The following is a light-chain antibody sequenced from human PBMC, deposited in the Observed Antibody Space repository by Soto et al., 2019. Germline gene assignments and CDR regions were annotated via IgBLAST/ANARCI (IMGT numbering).Light chain of an antibody. CDR2: WAS. Sequence: DIVMTQSPDSLAVSLGERATINCKSSQSALYSSNNKNYLAWYQHKPGQPPKLLIYWASTRESGVPDRFSGSGSGTDFTLTISSLQAEDVAVYYCQQYYSTPPTFGQGTKVDIK. CDR3: QQYYSTPPT. J-gene: IGKJ1*01. CDR1: QSALYSSNNKNY. V-gene: IGKV4-1*01.